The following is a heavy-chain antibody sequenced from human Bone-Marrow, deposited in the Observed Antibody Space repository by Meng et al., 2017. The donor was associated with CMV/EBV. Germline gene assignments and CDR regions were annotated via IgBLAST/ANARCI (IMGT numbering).Heavy chain of an antibody. J-gene: IGHJ3*02. CDR3: AKVTVPTATFHALDI. V-gene: IGHV3-23*01. CDR2: ISGSGGTT. D-gene: IGHD2-15*01. CDR1: GFTFSSYA. Sequence: LSLTCAASGFTFSSYAMSWVRQAPGKGLEWVSTISGSGGTTYYADFVKGRFTISRDNSKSNLYLRMSSLRAEDTAVYYCAKVTVPTATFHALDIWGQGTVVTVSS.